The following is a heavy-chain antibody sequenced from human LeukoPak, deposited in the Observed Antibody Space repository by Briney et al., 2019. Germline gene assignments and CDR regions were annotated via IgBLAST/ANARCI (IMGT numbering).Heavy chain of an antibody. D-gene: IGHD4-17*01. CDR2: ISNSAGST. Sequence: GGSLRLSCAASGFTFSSYAMSWVRQAPGKGLEWVSTISNSAGSTYYADSVKGRFTISRGNSKNSLYLQMNSLRAEDTAVYYWAKDLYPGDYGDYVVDYWGQGTLVTVSS. V-gene: IGHV3-23*01. CDR1: GFTFSSYA. J-gene: IGHJ4*02. CDR3: AKDLYPGDYGDYVVDY.